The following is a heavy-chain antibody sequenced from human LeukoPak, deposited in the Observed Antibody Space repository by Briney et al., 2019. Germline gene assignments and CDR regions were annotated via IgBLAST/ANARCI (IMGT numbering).Heavy chain of an antibody. J-gene: IGHJ4*02. CDR3: ARRSSGWYFDY. CDR1: GGSFRGYY. CDR2: VHHSGST. D-gene: IGHD6-19*01. V-gene: IGHV4-34*01. Sequence: MASETLSPTCDVYGGSFRGYYWSWIRQPPGKGLEWIGEVHHSGSTHYNPSLKSRVTISVDKSKNHFSLKLTSVTAADTAVYYCARRSSGWYFDYWGQGTLVTVSS.